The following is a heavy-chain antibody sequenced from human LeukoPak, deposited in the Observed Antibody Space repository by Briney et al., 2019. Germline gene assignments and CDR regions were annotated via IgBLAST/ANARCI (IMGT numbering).Heavy chain of an antibody. Sequence: PSGTLSLTCGVSGGSVTSTNWWTWIRQPPGKGLEWIGEVHLDGRTNFNPSLKSRLTMSVDLSENHVSLKLTSVTAADTAVYYCAREGGFYRPLDYSGQGTLVTVSS. CDR3: AREGGFYRPLDY. CDR2: VHLDGRT. CDR1: GGSVTSTNW. V-gene: IGHV4-4*02. D-gene: IGHD6-25*01. J-gene: IGHJ4*02.